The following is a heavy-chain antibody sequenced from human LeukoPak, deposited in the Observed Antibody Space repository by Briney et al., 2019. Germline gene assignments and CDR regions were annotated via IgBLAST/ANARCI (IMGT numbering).Heavy chain of an antibody. J-gene: IGHJ4*02. Sequence: GGSLRLSCAASGFTFSSYAMHWVRQAPGKGLEWVAVISYDGSNKYYADSVKGRFAISRDNSKNTLYLQMNSLRAEDTAVYYCARAPAYDSSGLPLDYWGQGTLVTVSS. CDR1: GFTFSSYA. CDR3: ARAPAYDSSGLPLDY. V-gene: IGHV3-30*09. CDR2: ISYDGSNK. D-gene: IGHD3-22*01.